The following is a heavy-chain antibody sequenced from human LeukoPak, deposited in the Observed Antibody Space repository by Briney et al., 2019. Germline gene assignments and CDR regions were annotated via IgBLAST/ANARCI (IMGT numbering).Heavy chain of an antibody. CDR2: ISAYNGNT. V-gene: IGHV1-18*01. CDR1: GYTFTSYG. D-gene: IGHD1-1*01. CDR3: ARATPPQLERLDY. J-gene: IGHJ4*02. Sequence: ASVTVSCTASGYTFTSYGISWVRQAPGQGLEWMGWISAYNGNTNYAQELQGRVTMTTDTSTSTAYMELRSLRSDDTAVYYCARATPPQLERLDYWGQGTLVTVSS.